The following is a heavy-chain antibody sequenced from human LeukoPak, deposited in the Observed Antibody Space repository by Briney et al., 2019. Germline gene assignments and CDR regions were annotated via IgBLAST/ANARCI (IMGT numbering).Heavy chain of an antibody. Sequence: GASVKVSCKASGYTFTGYYMHWVRQAPGQGLEWMGWINPNSGGTNYAQKFQGRVTMTRDTSISTAYMELSRLRSDDTAVYYCARVGQWLVRYMGYWGQGTLVTVSS. CDR3: ARVGQWLVRYMGY. V-gene: IGHV1-2*02. CDR2: INPNSGGT. CDR1: GYTFTGYY. J-gene: IGHJ4*02. D-gene: IGHD6-19*01.